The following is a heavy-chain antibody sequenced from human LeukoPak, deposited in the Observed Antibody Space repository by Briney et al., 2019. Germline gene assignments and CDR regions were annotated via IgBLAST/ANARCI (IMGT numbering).Heavy chain of an antibody. Sequence: GESLKISCKGFGYSFSDYWIAWVRQMPGKGLEWMGIIYPGDSDTRYSPSFQGQVTMSADKSITTAYLQWGSLKASGTAMYYCARPRAGYSRDYNVFDIWGQGTMVTVSS. CDR2: IYPGDSDT. CDR1: GYSFSDYW. CDR3: ARPRAGYSRDYNVFDI. J-gene: IGHJ3*02. D-gene: IGHD4-11*01. V-gene: IGHV5-51*01.